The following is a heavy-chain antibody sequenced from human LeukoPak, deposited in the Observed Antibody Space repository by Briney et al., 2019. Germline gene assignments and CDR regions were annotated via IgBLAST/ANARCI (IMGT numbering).Heavy chain of an antibody. D-gene: IGHD2-21*01. CDR2: IYYSGNA. CDR1: GGSISRSSHY. Sequence: PSETLSLTCTVSGGSISRSSHYWGWIRQPPGKGPEWIGNIYYSGNAYYNPSLKSRVTLSVDTSKNQFSLKPTSVTAADTALYFRADYSSLDAFEIWGRGTVVTVSS. J-gene: IGHJ3*02. CDR3: ADYSSLDAFEI. V-gene: IGHV4-39*07.